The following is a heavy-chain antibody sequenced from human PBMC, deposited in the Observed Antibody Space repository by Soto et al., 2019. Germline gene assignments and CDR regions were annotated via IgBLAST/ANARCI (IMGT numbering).Heavy chain of an antibody. CDR2: ISSSSSTI. CDR1: GFTFSSYS. Sequence: EVQLVESGGGLVQPGGSLRLSCAASGFTFSSYSMNWVRQAPGKGLEWVSYISSSSSTIYYADSVKGRFTISRDNAKNVTYLEKERLGAGVRGGYYWWGTPGRIAQIGGFGPWGQGTLVTVSS. CDR3: WGTPGRIAQIGGFGP. V-gene: IGHV3-48*01. J-gene: IGHJ5*02. D-gene: IGHD2-8*01.